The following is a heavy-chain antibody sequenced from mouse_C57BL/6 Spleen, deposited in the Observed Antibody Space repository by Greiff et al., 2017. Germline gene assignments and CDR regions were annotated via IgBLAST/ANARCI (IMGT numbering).Heavy chain of an antibody. CDR2: ISYDGSN. CDR3: ARGDGSLYYFDY. V-gene: IGHV3-6*01. CDR1: GYSITSGYY. Sequence: EVKLMESGPGLVKPSQSLSLTCSVTGYSITSGYYWNWIRQFPGNKLEWMGYISYDGSNNYNPSLKNRISITRDTSKNQFFLKLNSVTTEDTATYYCARGDGSLYYFDYWGQGTTLTVSS. D-gene: IGHD2-3*01. J-gene: IGHJ2*01.